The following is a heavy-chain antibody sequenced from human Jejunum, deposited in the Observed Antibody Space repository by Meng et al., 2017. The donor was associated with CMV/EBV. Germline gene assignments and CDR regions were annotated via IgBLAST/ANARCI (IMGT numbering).Heavy chain of an antibody. CDR2: FSYRGGA. CDR3: ARVESARRFFDS. D-gene: IGHD3-3*01. CDR1: GSSIGNYY. Sequence: CIVSGSSIGNYYWSWIRQPPGQGLEWIGYFSYRGGANYISSLKSRVTISVDTSKNQFSLKLNSMTAADTAVYYCARVESARRFFDSWGQGRLVTVSS. V-gene: IGHV4-59*01. J-gene: IGHJ4*02.